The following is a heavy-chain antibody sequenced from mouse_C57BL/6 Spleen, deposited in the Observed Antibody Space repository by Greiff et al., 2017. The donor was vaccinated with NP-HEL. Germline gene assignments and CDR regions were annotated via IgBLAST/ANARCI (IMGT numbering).Heavy chain of an antibody. Sequence: QVQLKESGPELVQPGASVKISCKASGYAFSSSWMNWVKQRPGKGLEWIGRIYPGDGATNYNGKFKGKATLPAAKSSSTAYMQLSSLTSEDSAVYFCARKGIYPYYFDYWGQGTTLTVSS. CDR2: IYPGDGAT. CDR3: ARKGIYPYYFDY. D-gene: IGHD2-1*01. J-gene: IGHJ2*01. V-gene: IGHV1-82*01. CDR1: GYAFSSSW.